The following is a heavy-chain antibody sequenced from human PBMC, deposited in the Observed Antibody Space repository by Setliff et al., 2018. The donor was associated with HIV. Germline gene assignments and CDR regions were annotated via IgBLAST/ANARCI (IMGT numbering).Heavy chain of an antibody. V-gene: IGHV1-69*05. J-gene: IGHJ2*01. D-gene: IGHD5-12*01. CDR3: ARDLNDRWLQQYWFFDL. CDR2: IIPIFGTT. Sequence: ASVKVSCKASGGSLNNYAISWVRQAPGQGLEWMGGIIPIFGTTTYAQKFQDRVTITTDESMTTFYMELSSLRSEDTALYFCARDLNDRWLQQYWFFDLWVRGTQVTVSS. CDR1: GGSLNNYA.